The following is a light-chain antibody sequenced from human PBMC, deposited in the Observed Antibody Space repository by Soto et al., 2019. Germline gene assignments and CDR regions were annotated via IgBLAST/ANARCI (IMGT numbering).Light chain of an antibody. V-gene: IGKV3-15*01. J-gene: IGKJ5*01. CDR3: QQYNNWPLT. CDR2: GAS. Sequence: EIVMTQSPVTLSVSPGERATLSCRASQSVTSNVAWYQQKPGQAPRLLIYGASSRATGIPVRFSGSGSGTEFTLTISSLQSEDFAVYYCQQYNNWPLTFGQGTRLEIK. CDR1: QSVTSN.